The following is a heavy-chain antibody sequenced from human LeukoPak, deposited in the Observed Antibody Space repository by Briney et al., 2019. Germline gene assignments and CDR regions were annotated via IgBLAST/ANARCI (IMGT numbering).Heavy chain of an antibody. D-gene: IGHD3-10*02. CDR1: GYTFTSYY. V-gene: IGHV1-46*01. CDR3: ARKGVRAVNVLFNYYYYYMDV. J-gene: IGHJ6*03. Sequence: ASVKVSCKASGYTFTSYYMHWVRQAPGQGLEWMGIINPSGGSASYAQKFQGRVTMTRDMSTSTVYMELSSLRSEDTAVYYCARKGVRAVNVLFNYYYYYMDVWGKGTTVTVSS. CDR2: INPSGGSA.